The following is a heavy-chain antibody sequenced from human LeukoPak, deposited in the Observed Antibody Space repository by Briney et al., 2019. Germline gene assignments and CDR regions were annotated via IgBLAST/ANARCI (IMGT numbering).Heavy chain of an antibody. CDR2: IRYDGSNK. Sequence: GGSLRLSCAASGFTFSSYGMHWVRQAPGKGLEWVAFIRYDGSNKYYADSVKGRFTISRDNSKNTLYLQMNSLRAEDTAVYYCARGGIAAPFNYYYYYMDVWGKGTTVTVSS. V-gene: IGHV3-30*02. D-gene: IGHD6-6*01. J-gene: IGHJ6*03. CDR3: ARGGIAAPFNYYYYYMDV. CDR1: GFTFSSYG.